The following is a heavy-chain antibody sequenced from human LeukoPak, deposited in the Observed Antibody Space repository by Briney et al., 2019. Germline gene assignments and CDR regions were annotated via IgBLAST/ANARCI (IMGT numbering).Heavy chain of an antibody. CDR2: ITASGGNT. CDR3: ARDFRPGKSDWFDP. J-gene: IGHJ5*02. D-gene: IGHD2/OR15-2a*01. Sequence: PGGSLRLSCAASGFTFSSYAMGWVRQAPGKGLEWVSAITASGGNTYYADSVKGRFTISRDNSKNTLYLQMNSLRAEDTAVYYCARDFRPGKSDWFDPWGQGTLVTVSS. V-gene: IGHV3-23*01. CDR1: GFTFSSYA.